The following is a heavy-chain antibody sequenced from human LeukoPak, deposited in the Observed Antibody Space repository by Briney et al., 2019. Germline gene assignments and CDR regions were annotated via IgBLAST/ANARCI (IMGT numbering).Heavy chain of an antibody. D-gene: IGHD3-3*01. Sequence: GRTLRLSCAASGFTFSIYWMHWVRQAPGKGLVWVSRINSDGSSTTYADSAKGRSTFHRDNAKNTLYLQMNSLRAEDTAVYYCARDEDWSGYYGAFDIWGQGTMVTVSS. CDR3: ARDEDWSGYYGAFDI. V-gene: IGHV3-74*01. CDR1: GFTFSIYW. CDR2: INSDGSST. J-gene: IGHJ3*02.